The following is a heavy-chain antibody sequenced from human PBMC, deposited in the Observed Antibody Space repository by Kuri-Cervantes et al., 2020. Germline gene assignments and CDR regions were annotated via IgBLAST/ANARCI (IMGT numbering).Heavy chain of an antibody. Sequence: GESLKISCAASGFSFSSYAMYWVRQAPDKALKWVSVIPYNGSKTYYPKSVKGRFTISRDNAKNSLYLQMNSLRDKDTAVYYCARDIFGTYYYGMDGWGQGATVTVSS. CDR3: ARDIFGTYYYGMDG. CDR2: IPYNGSKT. V-gene: IGHV3-30*03. J-gene: IGHJ6*02. D-gene: IGHD3-3*01. CDR1: GFSFSSYA.